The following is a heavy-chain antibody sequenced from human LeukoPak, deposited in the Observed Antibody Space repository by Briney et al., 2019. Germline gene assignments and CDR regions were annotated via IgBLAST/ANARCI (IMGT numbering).Heavy chain of an antibody. Sequence: SETLSLTCAVYGGSFSGYYWSWIRQPPRKGLEWIGEINHGGTTNYNPSLKSRVIISIDRSKNQVSLKLNSVTAADTAVYYCARERPGAPMDYWGQGTLVTVSS. CDR3: ARERPGAPMDY. D-gene: IGHD3-10*01. V-gene: IGHV4-34*01. CDR1: GGSFSGYY. CDR2: INHGGTT. J-gene: IGHJ4*02.